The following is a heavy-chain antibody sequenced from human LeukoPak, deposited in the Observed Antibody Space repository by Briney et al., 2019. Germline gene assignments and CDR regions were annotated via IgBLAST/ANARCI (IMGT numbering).Heavy chain of an antibody. V-gene: IGHV3-33*01. CDR1: GFTFSSYG. Sequence: GGSLRLSCAASGFTFSSYGMHWVRQAPGKGLEWVAVIWYDGSNKYYADSVKGRFTISRDNSKNTLYLQMNSLRAEDTAVYYCAGGYCSGGSCYNGFDYWGQGTLVTVSS. CDR2: IWYDGSNK. CDR3: AGGYCSGGSCYNGFDY. J-gene: IGHJ4*02. D-gene: IGHD2-15*01.